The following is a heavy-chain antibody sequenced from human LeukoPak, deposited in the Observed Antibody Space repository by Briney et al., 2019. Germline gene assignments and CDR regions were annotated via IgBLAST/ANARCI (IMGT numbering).Heavy chain of an antibody. CDR3: ARVVEVEQQWLALGDFDL. J-gene: IGHJ2*01. CDR1: GGTFSGYA. CDR2: IIPILGIA. D-gene: IGHD6-19*01. Sequence: ASVKVSCKASGGTFSGYAISWVRQAPGQGLGWMGRIIPILGIANYAQKFQGRVTITADKSTSTAHMELSSLRSEDTAVYYCARVVEVEQQWLALGDFDLWGRGTLVTVSS. V-gene: IGHV1-69*04.